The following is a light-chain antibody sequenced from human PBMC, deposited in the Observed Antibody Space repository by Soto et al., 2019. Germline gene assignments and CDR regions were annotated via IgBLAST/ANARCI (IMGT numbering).Light chain of an antibody. CDR1: QSISSW. Sequence: IQITNSTSTLTASVEDRVPSTCRASQSISSWLAWYQQKPGKAPKFLIYAASTLQSGVPSRFTGSGSGTDFTLTISRLEPEDFAVYYCQQYGSSRTFGQGTKVDI. CDR2: AAS. CDR3: QQYGSSRT. J-gene: IGKJ1*01. V-gene: IGKV1-5*01.